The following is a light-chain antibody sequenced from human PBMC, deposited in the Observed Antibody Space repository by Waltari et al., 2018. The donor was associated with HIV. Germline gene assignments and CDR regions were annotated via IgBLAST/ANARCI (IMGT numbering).Light chain of an antibody. J-gene: IGLJ1*01. CDR2: DVN. CDR1: SSDVGAYNY. Sequence: QSALTQPASVSGSPGQSISISCTGTSSDVGAYNYVSWYQPHPGQAPKLIIYDVNDRPSGISSRFSGSKSGNTASLTISGLQAEDEADYYCSSYTGSDTLLGVFGTGTKVTVL. V-gene: IGLV2-14*01. CDR3: SSYTGSDTLLGV.